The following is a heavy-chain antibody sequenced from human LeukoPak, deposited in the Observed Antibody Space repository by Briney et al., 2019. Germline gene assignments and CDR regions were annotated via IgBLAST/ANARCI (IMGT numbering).Heavy chain of an antibody. CDR2: ISSSSSTI. Sequence: GGSLRLSCAASGFTFSSYSMNWVRQAPGKGLEWVSYISSSSSTIYYADSVKGRFTISRDNAKNSLYLQMNSLRAEDTAVYYCAKDRDMVAIGIFDYWGQGTLVTVSS. D-gene: IGHD5-12*01. CDR3: AKDRDMVAIGIFDY. CDR1: GFTFSSYS. V-gene: IGHV3-48*04. J-gene: IGHJ4*02.